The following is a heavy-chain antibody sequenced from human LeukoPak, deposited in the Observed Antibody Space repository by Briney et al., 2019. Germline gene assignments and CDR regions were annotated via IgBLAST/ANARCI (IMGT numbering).Heavy chain of an antibody. J-gene: IGHJ4*02. V-gene: IGHV4-30-2*01. CDR2: IYHSGST. D-gene: IGHD3-22*01. Sequence: PSQTLSLTCTVSSGSISSGGYSWSWIRQPPGKGLEWIGYIYHSGSTFYNPSLKSRVTISVDESKNQFSLDLSSVTAADTAVYYCAREFDTSAYPGFWGQGILVTVSS. CDR3: AREFDTSAYPGF. CDR1: SGSISSGGYS.